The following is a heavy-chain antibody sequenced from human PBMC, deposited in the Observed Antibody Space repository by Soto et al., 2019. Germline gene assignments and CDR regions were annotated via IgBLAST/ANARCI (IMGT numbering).Heavy chain of an antibody. CDR2: ISSSGNTI. J-gene: IGHJ4*02. V-gene: IGHV3-48*03. Sequence: EVQLVESGGGLVQPGGSLRLSCAASGFAFSSYEMNWVRQGPGKGLEWVSYISSSGNTIYYADSVKGRFTISRDNAKNSLYLQMNSLRVEDTAVYYCARDRRRDGSTDPLDYWGQGTLVTVSS. CDR1: GFAFSSYE. CDR3: ARDRRRDGSTDPLDY. D-gene: IGHD1-26*01.